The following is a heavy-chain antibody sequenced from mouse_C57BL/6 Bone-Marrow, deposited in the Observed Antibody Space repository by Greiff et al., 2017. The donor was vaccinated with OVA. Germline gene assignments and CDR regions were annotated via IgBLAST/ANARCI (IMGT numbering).Heavy chain of an antibody. D-gene: IGHD2-4*01. CDR2: IDPNSGGT. J-gene: IGHJ2*01. CDR1: GYTFTSYW. CDR3: ARSYYDYAFDY. V-gene: IGHV1-72*01. Sequence: VQLQQPGAELVKPGASVKLSCKASGYTFTSYWMHWVKQRPGRGLEWIGRIDPNSGGTKYNEKFKSKATLTVDKPSSTAYMQLSSLTSEVSAVYYCARSYYDYAFDYWGQGTTLTVSS.